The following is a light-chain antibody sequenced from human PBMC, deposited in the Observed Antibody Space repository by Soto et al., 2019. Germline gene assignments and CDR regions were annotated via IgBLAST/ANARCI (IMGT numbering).Light chain of an antibody. CDR2: GAS. CDR1: QSVSSN. CDR3: QQYNNWPRT. V-gene: IGKV3-15*01. Sequence: EIVMTQSPATLSVSPGERATLSCRASQSVSSNLAWYQQKPGQAPRLLIYGASTRATGIPARFSGSGSGTEFTLTISRLQSEDFAVYDCQQYNNWPRTFGQGTKVEIK. J-gene: IGKJ1*01.